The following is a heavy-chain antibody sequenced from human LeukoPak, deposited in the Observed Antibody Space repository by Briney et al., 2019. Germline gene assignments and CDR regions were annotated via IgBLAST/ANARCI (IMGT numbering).Heavy chain of an antibody. V-gene: IGHV3-48*03. CDR2: ISDAGNTV. D-gene: IGHD2-21*01. CDR1: GFTFTSHD. J-gene: IGHJ4*02. CDR3: VQRPEYGSGDFPFEH. Sequence: PGGSLRLSCAASGFTFTSHDMNWVRQAPGKGLEWLAYISDAGNTVYYADSVKGRFTISRDNAKNSLSLQMNSLRAEDTAVYYCVQRPEYGSGDFPFEHWGQGALVTVSA.